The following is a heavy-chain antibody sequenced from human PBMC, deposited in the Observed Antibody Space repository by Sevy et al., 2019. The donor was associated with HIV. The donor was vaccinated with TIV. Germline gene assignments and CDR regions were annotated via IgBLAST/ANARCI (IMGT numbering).Heavy chain of an antibody. CDR3: AKGFCSGATCPRDYYYYGMDV. D-gene: IGHD2-15*01. CDR1: EFTFSSYA. J-gene: IGHJ6*02. Sequence: GGSLRLSCSASEFTFSSYAMSWVRRPPGRGWEGFPSISGSGRFTYYADFLEGRFIISRDNSKNTLSVQMNSLRAEDTAVYYCAKGFCSGATCPRDYYYYGMDVWGQGTTVTVSS. V-gene: IGHV3-23*01. CDR2: ISGSGRFT.